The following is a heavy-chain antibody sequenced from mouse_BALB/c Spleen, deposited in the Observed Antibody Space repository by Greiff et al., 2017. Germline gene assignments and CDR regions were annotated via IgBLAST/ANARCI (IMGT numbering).Heavy chain of an antibody. CDR2: IDPENGNT. CDR3: ARGYGNYRVDY. V-gene: IGHV14-1*02. CDR1: GFNIKDYY. J-gene: IGHJ2*01. Sequence: EVQRVESGAELVRPGALVKLSCKASGFNIKDYYMHWVKQRPEQGLEWIGWIDPENGNTIYDPKFQGKASITADTSSNTAYLQLSSLTSEDTAVYYCARGYGNYRVDYWGQGTTLTVSS. D-gene: IGHD2-1*01.